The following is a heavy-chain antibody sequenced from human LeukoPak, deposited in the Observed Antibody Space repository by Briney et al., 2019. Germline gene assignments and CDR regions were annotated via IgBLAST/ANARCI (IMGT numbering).Heavy chain of an antibody. D-gene: IGHD4-11*01. CDR1: GFTFSSYS. CDR3: ARRLPAGAFDI. J-gene: IGHJ3*02. Sequence: GGSLRLSCAASGFTFSSYSMNWVRQAPGKGLEWVSSISSSSSYIYYADSVKGGVTISRENAKKSLYLQMNSLRPEDTAVYYCARRLPAGAFDIWGQGTMVTVSS. V-gene: IGHV3-21*01. CDR2: ISSSSSYI.